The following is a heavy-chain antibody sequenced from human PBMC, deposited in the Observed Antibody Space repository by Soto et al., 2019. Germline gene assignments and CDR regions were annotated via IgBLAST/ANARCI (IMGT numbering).Heavy chain of an antibody. Sequence: GGSLRLSCTASGFTFGDYAMSWFRQAPGKGLEWVGFIRSKACGGTTEYAASVKGRFTISRDDSKSIAYLQMNSLKTEDTAVYYCTRDQEGGLRYFDWSRSYYYMDVWGKGTTVTVSS. CDR2: IRSKACGGTT. CDR3: TRDQEGGLRYFDWSRSYYYMDV. CDR1: GFTFGDYA. V-gene: IGHV3-49*03. J-gene: IGHJ6*03. D-gene: IGHD3-9*01.